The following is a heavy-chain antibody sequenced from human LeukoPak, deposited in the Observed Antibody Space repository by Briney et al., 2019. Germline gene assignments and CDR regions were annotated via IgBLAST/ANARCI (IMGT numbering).Heavy chain of an antibody. CDR1: GSTVSSYW. J-gene: IGHJ4*02. D-gene: IGHD1-1*01. V-gene: IGHV3-7*01. CDR3: ATNSEKRFDS. Sequence: GGSLRLSWAASGSTVSSYWMSWVRQAPGKGLEYMANIRHDGNQKYYMDSVKGRFTISRDNAKNSLYLEMNSLRPEDKAMDFCATNSEKRFDSWGQGTMVTVPS. CDR2: IRHDGNQK.